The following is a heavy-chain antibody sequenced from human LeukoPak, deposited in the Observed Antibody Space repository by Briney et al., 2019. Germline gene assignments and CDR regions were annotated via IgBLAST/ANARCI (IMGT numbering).Heavy chain of an antibody. D-gene: IGHD2-15*01. V-gene: IGHV1-46*01. J-gene: IGHJ6*02. Sequence: ASVKVSCKASGYTFTSYYMHWVRQAPGQGLEWMGIINPSGGSTSYAQKFQGRVTMTRDTSTSTVYMELSSLRSEDTAVYYCARDHVVVVAATQYYYGMGVWGQGTTVTVSS. CDR3: ARDHVVVVAATQYYYGMGV. CDR2: INPSGGST. CDR1: GYTFTSYY.